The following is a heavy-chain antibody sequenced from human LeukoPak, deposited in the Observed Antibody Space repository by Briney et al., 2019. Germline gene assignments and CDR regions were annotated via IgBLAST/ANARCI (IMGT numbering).Heavy chain of an antibody. CDR2: ITHSGST. V-gene: IGHV4-34*01. CDR3: ATLDYYDSSGQNWFGR. D-gene: IGHD3-22*01. CDR1: AGSLSGYF. Sequence: SQTLSLTCAVFAGSLSGYFLTWIRQPAGKELESIWEITHSGSTNYNPSLKSRFTLSVENSRKQFSLKLRSGTAADTGVYSCATLDYYDSSGQNWFGRWGQGTLVTVYS. J-gene: IGHJ5*02.